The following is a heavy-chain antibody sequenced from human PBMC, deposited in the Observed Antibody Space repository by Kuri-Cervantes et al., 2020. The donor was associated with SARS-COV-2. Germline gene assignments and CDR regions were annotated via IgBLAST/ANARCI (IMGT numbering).Heavy chain of an antibody. CDR1: GDSINKYY. Sequence: SETLSLTCTVSGDSINKYYWSWIRQPPGKGLEWIGYIYYTGSTNYNPSLKSRVTISVDTSKNQFSLKLSPVTAADTAVYYCARNTLVDTAMVSLWGRGTLVTVSS. V-gene: IGHV4-59*01. CDR2: IYYTGST. D-gene: IGHD5-18*01. J-gene: IGHJ2*01. CDR3: ARNTLVDTAMVSL.